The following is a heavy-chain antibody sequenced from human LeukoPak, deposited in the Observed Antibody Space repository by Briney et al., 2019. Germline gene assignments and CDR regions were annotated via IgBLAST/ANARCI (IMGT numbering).Heavy chain of an antibody. CDR3: ARGNSGYPSDYYYYYYYMDV. J-gene: IGHJ6*03. D-gene: IGHD3-22*01. CDR2: ISSSSSYI. Sequence: GGSLRLSCAASGFTFSSYSMNWVRQAPGKGLEWVSSISSSSSYIYYADSVKGRFTISRDNAKNSLYLQMNSLRAEDTAVYYCARGNSGYPSDYYYYYYYMDVWGKGTTVTVSS. CDR1: GFTFSSYS. V-gene: IGHV3-21*01.